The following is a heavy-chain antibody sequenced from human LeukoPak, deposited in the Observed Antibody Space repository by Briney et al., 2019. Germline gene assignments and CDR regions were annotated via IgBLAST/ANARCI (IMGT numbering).Heavy chain of an antibody. CDR1: EFTFSSYA. Sequence: GRSLRLSCAASEFTFSSYAMHWVRQAPGKGLEWVALISYDGSNKYYADSVKGRFTISRDNAKNSLYLQMNSLRAEDTAVYYCAREFRRGPGYSSSSRTLGYWGQGTLVTVSS. D-gene: IGHD6-13*01. J-gene: IGHJ4*02. CDR2: ISYDGSNK. V-gene: IGHV3-30-3*01. CDR3: AREFRRGPGYSSSSRTLGY.